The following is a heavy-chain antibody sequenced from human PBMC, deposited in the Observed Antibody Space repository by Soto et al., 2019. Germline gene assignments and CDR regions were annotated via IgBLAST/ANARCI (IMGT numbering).Heavy chain of an antibody. J-gene: IGHJ6*01. CDR3: PRGQFFHYYYGMDV. Sequence: QVQLVESGGGVVQPGRSLRLSCAASGFTFSSYAMHWVRQAPGKGLEWVAVISYDGSNKYYADSVKGRFTISRDNSKNTLYLQMNSLRAEDTAVYYCPRGQFFHYYYGMDVW. D-gene: IGHD3-3*01. CDR2: ISYDGSNK. CDR1: GFTFSSYA. V-gene: IGHV3-30-3*01.